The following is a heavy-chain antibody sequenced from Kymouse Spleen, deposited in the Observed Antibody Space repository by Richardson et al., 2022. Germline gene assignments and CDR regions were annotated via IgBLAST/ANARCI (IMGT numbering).Heavy chain of an antibody. CDR2: INHSGST. J-gene: IGHJ4*02. V-gene: IGHV4-34*01. Sequence: QVQLQQWGAGLLKPSETLSLTCAVYGGSFSGYYWSWIRQPPGKGLEWIGEINHSGSTNYNPSLKSRVTISVDTSKNQFSLKLSSVTAADTAVYYCARVGLLWFGGLKEYYFDYWGQGTLVTVSS. D-gene: IGHD3-10*01. CDR1: GGSFSGYY. CDR3: ARVGLLWFGGLKEYYFDY.